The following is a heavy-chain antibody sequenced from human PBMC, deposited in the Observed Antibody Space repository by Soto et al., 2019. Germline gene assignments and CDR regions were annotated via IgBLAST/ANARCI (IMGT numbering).Heavy chain of an antibody. CDR2: IYYSGST. V-gene: IGHV4-59*01. J-gene: IGHJ4*02. CDR3: ARGNDFGDYYFDY. Sequence: PSETLSLTCTVSGGSISYYYWSWIRQPPGKGLEWIGYIYYSGSTNCNPSLKSRVTISVDTSKNQFSLKLSSVTAADTAVYYCARGNDFGDYYFDYWGQGTLVTVS. CDR1: GGSISYYY. D-gene: IGHD4-17*01.